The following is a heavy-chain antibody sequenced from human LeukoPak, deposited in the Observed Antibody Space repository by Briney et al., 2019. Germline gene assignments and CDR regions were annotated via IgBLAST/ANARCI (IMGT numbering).Heavy chain of an antibody. D-gene: IGHD4-17*01. J-gene: IGHJ5*02. Sequence: PGGSLRLSCAASGFTFSSYEMNWVRQAPGKGLEWVSYISSSGSTIYYADSVKSRFTISRDNAKNSLYLQMNSLRAEDTAVYYCARAYLHDYGDYQWFDPWGQGTLVTVSS. CDR1: GFTFSSYE. CDR3: ARAYLHDYGDYQWFDP. V-gene: IGHV3-48*03. CDR2: ISSSGSTI.